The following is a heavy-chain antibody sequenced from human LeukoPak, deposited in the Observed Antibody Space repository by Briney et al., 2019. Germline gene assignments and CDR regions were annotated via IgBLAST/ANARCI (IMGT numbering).Heavy chain of an antibody. V-gene: IGHV3-15*01. CDR2: IKSKTDGGTT. J-gene: IGHJ3*02. CDR1: GFTFSNAW. CDR3: TTQWLVLRAFDI. D-gene: IGHD6-19*01. Sequence: GGSLRLSCAASGFTFSNAWMSWVRQAPGKGLEWVGRIKSKTDGGTTDYAAPVKGRFTISRDDSKNTLYLQMNSLKTEDTAVYYCTTQWLVLRAFDIWGQGTMVTVSS.